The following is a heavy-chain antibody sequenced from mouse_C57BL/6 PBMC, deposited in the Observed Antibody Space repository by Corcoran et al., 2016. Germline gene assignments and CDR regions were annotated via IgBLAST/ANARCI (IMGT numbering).Heavy chain of an antibody. CDR3: ARLGTAWFAY. V-gene: IGHV9-3*01. J-gene: IGHJ3*01. CDR2: INTYSGVP. CDR1: GYTFTTYG. D-gene: IGHD1-1*01. Sequence: QIQLVQSGPELKKPGETVKISCKASGYTFTTYGMSWVKQAPGKGLKWMGWINTYSGVPTYADDFKGRFAFSLETSASTAYLQINNLKNEDTATYFCARLGTAWFAYWGQGTLVTVSA.